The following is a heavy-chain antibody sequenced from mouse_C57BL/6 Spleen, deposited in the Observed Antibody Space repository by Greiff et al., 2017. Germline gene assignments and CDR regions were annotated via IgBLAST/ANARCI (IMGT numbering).Heavy chain of an antibody. Sequence: EVQGVESGGDLVKPGGSLKLSCAASGFTFSSYGMSWVRQTPYKRLEWVATISSGGSYTTYSNSVKGRFTMSRDNAKYTLYLQMSSLKSEATAMYYCARHEGYDGVAYWGQGTLVTVSA. CDR1: GFTFSSYG. J-gene: IGHJ3*01. CDR3: ARHEGYDGVAY. D-gene: IGHD2-14*01. V-gene: IGHV5-6*01. CDR2: ISSGGSYT.